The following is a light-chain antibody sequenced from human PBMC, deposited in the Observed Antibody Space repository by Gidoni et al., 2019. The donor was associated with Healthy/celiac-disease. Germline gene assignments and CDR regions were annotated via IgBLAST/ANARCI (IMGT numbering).Light chain of an antibody. V-gene: IGKV3-20*01. CDR2: GAS. CDR3: QQYGSSLTWT. J-gene: IGKJ1*01. Sequence: EIGLPQSPGTLSLSPGERATLSSRASQSVSSSYFAWYQQKPGQAPRLLIYGASSRATGIPDRFSGSGSGTDFTLTISRLEPEDFAVYYCQQYGSSLTWTFGQGTKVEIK. CDR1: QSVSSSY.